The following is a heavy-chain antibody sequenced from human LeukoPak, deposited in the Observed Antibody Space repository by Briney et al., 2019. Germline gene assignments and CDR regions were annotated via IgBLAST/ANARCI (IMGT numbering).Heavy chain of an antibody. CDR1: GFTFSNAW. CDR3: TTGLYSYGHGFGY. CDR2: IKSKTDGGTT. D-gene: IGHD5-18*01. J-gene: IGHJ4*02. Sequence: GGSLRLSCAASGFTFSNAWMGWVRQAPGKGLEWVCRIKSKTDGGTTDYAAPVKGRFTIARDDSKNTLYLQMNSLKTEDTAVYYCTTGLYSYGHGFGYWGQGTLVTVSS. V-gene: IGHV3-15*01.